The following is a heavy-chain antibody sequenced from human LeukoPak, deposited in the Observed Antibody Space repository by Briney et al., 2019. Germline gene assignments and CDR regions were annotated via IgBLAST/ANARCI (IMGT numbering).Heavy chain of an antibody. D-gene: IGHD3-9*01. CDR1: GFTFSSYS. CDR3: ASAFTYYDILTALDI. J-gene: IGHJ3*02. Sequence: GGSLRLSCAASGFTFSSYSMNWVRQAPGKGLEWVSPISSSSSYIYYADSVKGRFTISRDNAKNSLYLQMNSLRAEDTAVYYCASAFTYYDILTALDIWGQWTMVTDSS. CDR2: ISSSSSYI. V-gene: IGHV3-21*01.